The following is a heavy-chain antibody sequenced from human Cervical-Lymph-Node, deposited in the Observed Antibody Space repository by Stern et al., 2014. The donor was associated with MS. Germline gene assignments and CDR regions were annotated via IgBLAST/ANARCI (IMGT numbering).Heavy chain of an antibody. CDR2: IDPSDSYT. J-gene: IGHJ3*02. V-gene: IGHV5-10-1*03. CDR3: ARRCSRRIDAFDI. D-gene: IGHD2-15*01. Sequence: VQLVQSGAEVKKPGESLRISCKGSGYSFTSYWISWVRQMPGKGLEWLGRIDPSDSYTTYSKSFQGQVTISADKSISTGYLQMISLKASDSAMYYCARRCSRRIDAFDIWGQGTMVTVSS. CDR1: GYSFTSYW.